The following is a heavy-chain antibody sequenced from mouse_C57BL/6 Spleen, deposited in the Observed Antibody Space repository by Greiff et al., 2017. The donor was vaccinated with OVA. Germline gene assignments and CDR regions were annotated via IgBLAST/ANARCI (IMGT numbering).Heavy chain of an antibody. J-gene: IGHJ4*01. D-gene: IGHD3-2*02. V-gene: IGHV14-4*01. Sequence: DVQLQESGAELVRPGASVKLSCTASGFNIKDDYMHWVKQRPEQGLEWIGWIDPENGDTEYASKFQGKATITADTSSNTAYLQLSSLTSEDTAVYYCTTATAQAKDYAMDYWGQGTSVTVSS. CDR1: GFNIKDDY. CDR3: TTATAQAKDYAMDY. CDR2: IDPENGDT.